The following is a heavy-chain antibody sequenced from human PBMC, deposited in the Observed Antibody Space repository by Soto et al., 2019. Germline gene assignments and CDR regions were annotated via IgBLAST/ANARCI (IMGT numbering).Heavy chain of an antibody. Sequence: SVKVSCKASGGTFSSYAISWVRQAPGQGLEWMGGIIPIFGTANYAQKFQGRVTITADESTSTAYMELSSLRSEDTAVYYCARVNIVGATYYYYGMDVWGQGTTVTVSS. V-gene: IGHV1-69*13. CDR1: GGTFSSYA. CDR2: IIPIFGTA. J-gene: IGHJ6*02. D-gene: IGHD1-26*01. CDR3: ARVNIVGATYYYYGMDV.